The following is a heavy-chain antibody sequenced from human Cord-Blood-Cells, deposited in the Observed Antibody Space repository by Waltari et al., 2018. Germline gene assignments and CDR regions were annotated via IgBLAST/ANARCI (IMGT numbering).Heavy chain of an antibody. CDR2: ISSSSSYI. CDR3: ARGALGGGAPFYFDY. J-gene: IGHJ4*02. D-gene: IGHD2-15*01. CDR1: GFTFSSYS. V-gene: IGHV3-21*01. Sequence: EVQLVESGGGLVKPGGSLRLSCAASGFTFSSYSMNWVRQAPGKGLEWVSSISSSSSYIYNADSVKGRFTISGDNAKNSLYLQRNSLRAEDTAVYYCARGALGGGAPFYFDYWGQGTLVTVSS.